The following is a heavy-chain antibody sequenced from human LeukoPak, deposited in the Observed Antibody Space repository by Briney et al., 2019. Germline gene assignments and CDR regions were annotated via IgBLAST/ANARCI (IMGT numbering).Heavy chain of an antibody. CDR2: IYHSGST. D-gene: IGHD1-26*01. Sequence: SQTLSLTCAVSGGSISSGGYSWSWIRQPPGKGLEWIGYIYHSGSTYYNPSLKSRVTISVDRSKNQFSLKLSSVTAADTAVYYCARVRSPGWFDPWGQETLVTVSS. V-gene: IGHV4-30-2*01. CDR1: GGSISSGGYS. J-gene: IGHJ5*02. CDR3: ARVRSPGWFDP.